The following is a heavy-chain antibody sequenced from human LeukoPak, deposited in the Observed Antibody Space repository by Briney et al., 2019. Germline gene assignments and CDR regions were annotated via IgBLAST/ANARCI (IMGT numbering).Heavy chain of an antibody. CDR1: GFTFSSYG. CDR3: AKGRPRRYCSSTSCYTADY. D-gene: IGHD2-2*02. J-gene: IGHJ4*02. CDR2: IRYDGSNK. Sequence: PGGSLRLSCAASGFTFSSYGMHWVRQAPGKGLEWVGFIRYDGSNKYYADSVKGRFTISRDNSKNTLYLQMNSLRAEHTAVYYCAKGRPRRYCSSTSCYTADYWGQGTLVTVSS. V-gene: IGHV3-30*02.